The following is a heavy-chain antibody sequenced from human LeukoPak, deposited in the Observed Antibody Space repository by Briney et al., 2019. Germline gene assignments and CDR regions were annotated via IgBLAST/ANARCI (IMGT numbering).Heavy chain of an antibody. J-gene: IGHJ4*02. D-gene: IGHD6-19*01. CDR3: ASGVYSSGWYLGPFDY. CDR1: GGSISSYY. V-gene: IGHV4-59*01. Sequence: KPSETLSLTCTVSGGSISSYYWSWIRQPPGKGLEWIGYIYYSGSTNYNPSLKSRVTISVDTSKNQFSLKLSSVTAADTAVYYCASGVYSSGWYLGPFDYWGQGTLVTVSS. CDR2: IYYSGST.